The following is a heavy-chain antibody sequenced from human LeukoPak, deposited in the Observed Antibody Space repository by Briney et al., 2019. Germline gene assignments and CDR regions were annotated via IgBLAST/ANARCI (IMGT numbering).Heavy chain of an antibody. CDR2: ISNSGTST. CDR3: AKTTNPDY. J-gene: IGHJ4*02. V-gene: IGHV3-23*01. D-gene: IGHD1-1*01. Sequence: PGGPVTLFCTPSGYTLNSFHESWLRHATGKGLEVVAVISNSGTSTCYADSVEGRFTMSRDNSKNTLYLQMNSLRAEDTAVYYCAKTTNPDYWGQGTLVTVSS. CDR1: GYTLNSFH.